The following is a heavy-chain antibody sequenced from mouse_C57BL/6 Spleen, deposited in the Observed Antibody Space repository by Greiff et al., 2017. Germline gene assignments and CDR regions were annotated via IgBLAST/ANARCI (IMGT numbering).Heavy chain of an antibody. Sequence: QVQLQQPGAELVKPGASVKLSCKASGYTFTSYWMKWVKQRPGQGLEWIGEIDPYDSYTNYNHKFQGTAKLHVDTSSSTADMQLGSLTSEYSAVDYGARRYGDGENWGQGTLVTVSA. D-gene: IGHD2-13*01. V-gene: IGHV1-50*01. CDR3: ARRYGDGEN. CDR1: GYTFTSYW. CDR2: IDPYDSYT. J-gene: IGHJ3*01.